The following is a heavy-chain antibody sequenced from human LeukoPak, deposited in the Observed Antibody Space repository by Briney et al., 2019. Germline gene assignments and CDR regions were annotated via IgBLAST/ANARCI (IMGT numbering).Heavy chain of an antibody. J-gene: IGHJ5*02. Sequence: GGSLRLSCAASGFTFSSYSMNWVRQAPGKGLEWVSYISSSSSTIYYADSVKGRFTISRDNAKNSLYLQMNSLRAEDTAVYYCARDPLHCSGGSCYPWGQGTLVTVSS. CDR3: ARDPLHCSGGSCYP. CDR1: GFTFSSYS. V-gene: IGHV3-48*01. CDR2: ISSSSSTI. D-gene: IGHD2-15*01.